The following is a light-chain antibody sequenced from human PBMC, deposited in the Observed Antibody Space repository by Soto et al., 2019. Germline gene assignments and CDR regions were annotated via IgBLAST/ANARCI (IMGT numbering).Light chain of an antibody. J-gene: IGLJ3*02. Sequence: QSVLTQPASVSGSPGQSITISCTGTSSDIGNYNYVSWYQQHPGKAPKLMIYEVSNRPSGVPDRFSGSKSGNTASLTVSGLQAEDEADYYCSSYAGSNNLVFGGGTKLTVL. CDR2: EVS. CDR3: SSYAGSNNLV. CDR1: SSDIGNYNY. V-gene: IGLV2-8*01.